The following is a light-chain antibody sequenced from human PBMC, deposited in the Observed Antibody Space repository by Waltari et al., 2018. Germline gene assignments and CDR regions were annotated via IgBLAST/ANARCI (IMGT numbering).Light chain of an antibody. J-gene: IGLJ2*01. CDR3: SSYTRSNTG. V-gene: IGLV2-14*03. Sequence: QSALTQPASVSGSPGQSITISCIGTSGDIDDYKYVSWYQQHPGKAPKLMIYDVRKRPSAVSDRFSGSKSGNTASLTISGLQTEDEANYYCSSYTRSNTGFGGGTKVTVL. CDR1: SGDIDDYKY. CDR2: DVR.